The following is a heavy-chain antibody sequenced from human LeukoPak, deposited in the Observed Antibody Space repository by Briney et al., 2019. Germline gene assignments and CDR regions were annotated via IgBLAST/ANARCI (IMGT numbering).Heavy chain of an antibody. CDR3: HVSYYGSGNYARLHTPNYYFDY. J-gene: IGHJ4*02. Sequence: ASVKVSCKASGYTFTSYAIHWVRQAPGQGLEWMGWISVYNGNTYYAQNLQGRVTMTTYTSTSIAYMELRSLISDDTAVYYCHVSYYGSGNYARLHTPNYYFDYWGQGTLVTVSS. CDR2: ISVYNGNT. D-gene: IGHD3-10*01. V-gene: IGHV1-18*01. CDR1: GYTFTSYA.